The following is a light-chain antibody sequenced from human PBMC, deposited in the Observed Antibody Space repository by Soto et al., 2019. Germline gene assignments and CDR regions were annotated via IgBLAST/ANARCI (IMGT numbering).Light chain of an antibody. CDR1: SSDVGGYNY. V-gene: IGLV2-14*01. J-gene: IGLJ2*01. CDR3: SSYTISSTLVV. CDR2: EVS. Sequence: QSALTQPASVSGSPGQSITISCTGTSSDVGGYNYVSWYQQHPDKAPKLMIYEVSNRPSGVSNRFSGSRSGNTASLTISGIQAEDEADYYCSSYTISSTLVVFGGGTKLTVL.